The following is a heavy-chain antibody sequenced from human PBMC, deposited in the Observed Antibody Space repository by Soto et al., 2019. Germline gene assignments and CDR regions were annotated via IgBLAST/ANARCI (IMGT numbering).Heavy chain of an antibody. CDR1: GDSMTSSNW. J-gene: IGHJ4*02. CDR3: ARSEAKALDY. Sequence: SETLSLTCTVSGDSMTSSNWWNWVRQPPGKGLEWIGEAHHSGRTNYNPSLRSRVTISVDKSQNHFSLQLTSVTAADTAVYYCARSEAKALDYWGQGTLVTVSS. CDR2: AHHSGRT. V-gene: IGHV4-4*02.